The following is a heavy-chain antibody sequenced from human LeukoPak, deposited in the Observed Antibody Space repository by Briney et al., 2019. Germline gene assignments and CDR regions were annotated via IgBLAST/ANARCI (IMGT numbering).Heavy chain of an antibody. V-gene: IGHV4-39*07. CDR1: GGSISSTNYY. Sequence: PSETLSLTCTVSGGSISSTNYYWGWIRQPPGKGLEWIGNIYYSGSTYYNPSLKSRVTISVDTSKNQFSLKLSSVTAADTAVYYCAQGVEQWLAYYFDYWGQGTLVTVSS. CDR2: IYYSGST. J-gene: IGHJ4*02. CDR3: AQGVEQWLAYYFDY. D-gene: IGHD6-19*01.